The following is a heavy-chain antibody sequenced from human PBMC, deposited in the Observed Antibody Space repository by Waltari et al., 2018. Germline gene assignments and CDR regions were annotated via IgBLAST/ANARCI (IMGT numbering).Heavy chain of an antibody. D-gene: IGHD6-19*01. V-gene: IGHV4-59*01. Sequence: QVQLQESGPGLVKPSETLSLTCTVSGGSISSYYWSWIRQPPGKGLEWIGYIYYSGSTNYNPSLRSRVTISVDTSKNQCSLKLSSVTAADTAVYYCAREPPAVAGGFDYWGQGTLVTVSS. CDR3: AREPPAVAGGFDY. CDR1: GGSISSYY. J-gene: IGHJ4*02. CDR2: IYYSGST.